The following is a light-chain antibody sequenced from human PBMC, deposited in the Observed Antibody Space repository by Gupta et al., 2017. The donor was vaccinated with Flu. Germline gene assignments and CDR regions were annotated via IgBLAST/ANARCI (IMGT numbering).Light chain of an antibody. Sequence: QSALTQPRSVSGSPGQSVAISCTGTSSDIGRYNYVSWYQQRPGKPPTLIIYDVSARPSGVPERFTGSNSGNTGYRTISGLQPEEAADSRCCSYGASKFFGGGTKLTVL. CDR1: SSDIGRYNY. CDR2: DVS. V-gene: IGLV2-11*01. CDR3: CSYGASKF. J-gene: IGLJ2*01.